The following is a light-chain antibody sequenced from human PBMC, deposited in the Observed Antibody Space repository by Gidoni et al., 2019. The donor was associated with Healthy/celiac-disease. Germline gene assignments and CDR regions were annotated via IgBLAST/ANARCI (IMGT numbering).Light chain of an antibody. J-gene: IGKJ2*01. CDR2: AAS. CDR3: QQSYSTPPYT. V-gene: IGKV1-39*01. Sequence: DIQMTQSLSSLSASVGDRVTITCRASQSISSYLNWYQQKPGKAPKLLIYAASSLQSGVQSRFSGSGSGTDFTLTISSLQPEDFATYYCQQSYSTPPYTFGQGTKLEIK. CDR1: QSISSY.